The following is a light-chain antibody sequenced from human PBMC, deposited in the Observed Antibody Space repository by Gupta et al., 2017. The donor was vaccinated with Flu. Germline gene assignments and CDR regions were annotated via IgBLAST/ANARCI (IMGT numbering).Light chain of an antibody. J-gene: IGKJ4*01. Sequence: DIVMTQSPDSLAVSLGERATINCKSSQSGLYSSNSKNYLAWYQHKPGQSPQLLIYWASTRQSGVPDSFSGSGSGTDFTLTISSLQAEDVAVYYCQQDDNTPHTFGRGTKVDIK. CDR3: QQDDNTPHT. CDR2: WAS. V-gene: IGKV4-1*01. CDR1: QSGLYSSNSKNY.